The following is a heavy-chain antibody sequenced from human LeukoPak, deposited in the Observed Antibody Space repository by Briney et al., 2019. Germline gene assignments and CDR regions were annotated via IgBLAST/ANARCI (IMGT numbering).Heavy chain of an antibody. CDR1: GGTIGGYY. Sequence: PSETLSLTCSVSGGTIGGYYWNWIRQAAGKGLEWIGRIYKSGSTNYNPSLKSRVTISIDKSNNQFSLILRSVTAADTAVYYCARGGYYGSGSYSAYDYSYMDVWGKGTTVTVAS. J-gene: IGHJ6*03. CDR3: ARGGYYGSGSYSAYDYSYMDV. CDR2: IYKSGST. V-gene: IGHV4-4*07. D-gene: IGHD3-10*01.